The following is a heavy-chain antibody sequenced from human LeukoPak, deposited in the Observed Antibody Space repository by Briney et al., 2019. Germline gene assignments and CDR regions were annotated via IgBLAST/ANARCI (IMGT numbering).Heavy chain of an antibody. Sequence: GGSLRLSCAASGFTFSSYAMSWVRQAPGKGLEWVSSIGGSGDKTYYADSVKGRFTISRDNSKNTLYLQMNSLRAEDTAIYYCAKANVKYCSGGSCFDAFDIWGHGTMVTVSS. D-gene: IGHD2-15*01. CDR3: AKANVKYCSGGSCFDAFDI. V-gene: IGHV3-23*01. CDR2: IGGSGDKT. J-gene: IGHJ3*02. CDR1: GFTFSSYA.